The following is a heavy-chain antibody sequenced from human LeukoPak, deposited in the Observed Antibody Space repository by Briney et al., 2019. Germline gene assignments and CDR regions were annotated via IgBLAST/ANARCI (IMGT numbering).Heavy chain of an antibody. CDR1: GYSISSGFY. V-gene: IGHV4-38-2*02. J-gene: IGHJ4*02. Sequence: SETLSLTCTVSGYSISSGFYWGWIRQSPGKGLDWIGSIHYSKVTFYNPSLKSRVTMSLDTSKNRFSLNLNSVTAADTAVYYCARAVGTTTGLFDYWGQGALVTVSS. CDR3: ARAVGTTTGLFDY. D-gene: IGHD1-26*01. CDR2: IHYSKVT.